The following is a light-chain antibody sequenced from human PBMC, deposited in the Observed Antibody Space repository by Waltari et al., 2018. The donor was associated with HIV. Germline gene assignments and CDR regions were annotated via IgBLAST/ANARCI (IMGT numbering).Light chain of an antibody. J-gene: IGLJ3*02. CDR2: DVD. V-gene: IGLV2-14*03. Sequence: QSALTQPASVSGSPGQPITVSCSGTQNDLGYYNYVSWFLHHADKPPQLIIFDVDKRPSGVSDRFSASKSGRTASLTIFGLQPDDEGDYFCCSYTTSGTWVFGGGTRVTV. CDR1: QNDLGYYNY. CDR3: CSYTTSGTWV.